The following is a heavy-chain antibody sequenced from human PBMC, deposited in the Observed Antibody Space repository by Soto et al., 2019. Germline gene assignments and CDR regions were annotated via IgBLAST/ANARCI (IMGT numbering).Heavy chain of an antibody. J-gene: IGHJ4*02. Sequence: QVQLVESGGGVAQPGRSLRLSCAASGFTFSSYGMHWVRQAPGKGLEWVAVISYDGSNKYYADSVKGRFTISRDNSKNSLYLQINSLIVEDTAVYFCAKDGPSYGSGSYYQGYWGQGTLVTVSS. CDR2: ISYDGSNK. D-gene: IGHD3-10*01. CDR1: GFTFSSYG. V-gene: IGHV3-30*18. CDR3: AKDGPSYGSGSYYQGY.